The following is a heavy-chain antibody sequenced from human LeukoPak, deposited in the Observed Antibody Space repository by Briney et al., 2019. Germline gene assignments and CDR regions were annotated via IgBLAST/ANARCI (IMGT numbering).Heavy chain of an antibody. CDR3: ARGEFGDYYYFYMDV. J-gene: IGHJ6*03. V-gene: IGHV3-21*01. Sequence: GGSLRLSCAASGFTFSSYSMNWVRQAPGKGLEWVSSITSSNNYIYYGDSVKGRFTISRDDAKNSLFLQMNSPRAEDTATYYCARGEFGDYYYFYMDVWGKGTTVTVSS. D-gene: IGHD2/OR15-2a*01. CDR2: ITSSNNYI. CDR1: GFTFSSYS.